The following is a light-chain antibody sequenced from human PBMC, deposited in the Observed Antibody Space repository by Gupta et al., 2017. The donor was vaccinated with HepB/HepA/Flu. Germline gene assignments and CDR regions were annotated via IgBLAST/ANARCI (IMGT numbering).Light chain of an antibody. Sequence: VVVTKHPSVTVSPGRTFTPTSRSGTGAVTSCHYPCWFQQKARQAPRTLIYDTHTKQSWTPARLSGSLRGGKAVLTLSSAQHEDEAEYYCLLSYTGGRVFGGGTKVTVL. J-gene: IGLJ3*02. CDR3: LLSYTGGRV. CDR2: DTH. V-gene: IGLV7-46*01. CDR1: TGAVTSCHY.